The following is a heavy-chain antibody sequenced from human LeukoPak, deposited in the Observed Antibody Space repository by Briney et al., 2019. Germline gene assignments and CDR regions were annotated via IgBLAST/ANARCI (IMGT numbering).Heavy chain of an antibody. J-gene: IGHJ4*02. V-gene: IGHV1-2*06. D-gene: IGHD6-19*01. CDR2: TNPNSGGT. CDR1: GYTFTGYY. Sequence: ASVKVSCKASGYTFTGYYMHWVRQAPGQGFEWMGRTNPNSGGTNYAQKFQGRVTMTRDTSISTAYMELGRLRSDDTAVYYCARVKGIAVAGPLWDYWGQGTLVTVSS. CDR3: ARVKGIAVAGPLWDY.